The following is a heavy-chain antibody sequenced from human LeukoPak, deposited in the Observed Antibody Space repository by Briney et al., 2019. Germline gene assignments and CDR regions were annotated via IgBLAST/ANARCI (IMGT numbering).Heavy chain of an antibody. D-gene: IGHD2-8*01. CDR2: ISGSGGST. V-gene: IGHV3-23*01. CDR3: AKGDIVLMVYASY. CDR1: GFIFSSYE. Sequence: GGSLRLSCAASGFIFSSYEMNWVRQAPGKGLEWVSAISGSGGSTYYADSVKGRFTISRDNSKNTLYLQMNSLRAEDTAVYYCAKGDIVLMVYASYWGQGTLVTVSS. J-gene: IGHJ4*02.